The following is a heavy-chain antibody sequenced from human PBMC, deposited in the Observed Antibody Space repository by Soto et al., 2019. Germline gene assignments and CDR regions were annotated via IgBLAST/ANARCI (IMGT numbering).Heavy chain of an antibody. D-gene: IGHD6-19*01. CDR1: GYTFTDYY. V-gene: IGHV1-2*04. Sequence: QVQLVQSGAELKKPGASVKVSCKAAGYTFTDYYVHWLRQAPGQGIEWMGWINPKSGVTNYAQKFQGWVTLTRETSVSTAYMELNRMKSDDTAVFFCARGVSGWSPFDVWGQGTLVTVSS. CDR2: INPKSGVT. J-gene: IGHJ4*02. CDR3: ARGVSGWSPFDV.